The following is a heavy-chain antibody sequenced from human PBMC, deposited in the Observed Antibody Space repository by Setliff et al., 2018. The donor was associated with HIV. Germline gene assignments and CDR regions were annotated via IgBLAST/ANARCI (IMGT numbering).Heavy chain of an antibody. CDR1: GDSMNNFY. V-gene: IGHV4-59*12. Sequence: SETLSLTCTVSGDSMNNFYRSWIRQPPGKGLEWIGYIYYSGSTYYNPSLKSRVAISVDTSKNQFSLKLSSVTAADTAVYYCARGYHLLNPDYWGQGTLVTVSS. CDR2: IYYSGST. J-gene: IGHJ4*02. D-gene: IGHD2-2*02. CDR3: ARGYHLLNPDY.